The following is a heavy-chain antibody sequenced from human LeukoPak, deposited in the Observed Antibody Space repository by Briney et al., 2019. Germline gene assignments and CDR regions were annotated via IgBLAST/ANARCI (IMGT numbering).Heavy chain of an antibody. Sequence: GGSLRLSCAASGFTFSSYAMSWVRQAPGKGLGWVSGISGGGGTTFYADSVKGRFTISRDNSKNTLYLQMNSLRVEDTAVYYCAXXNXXXXXXXYRGXGXLVTVSS. CDR2: ISGGGGTT. V-gene: IGHV3-23*01. D-gene: IGHD1/OR15-1a*01. CDR1: GFTFSSYA. CDR3: AXXNXXXXXXXY. J-gene: IGHJ4*01.